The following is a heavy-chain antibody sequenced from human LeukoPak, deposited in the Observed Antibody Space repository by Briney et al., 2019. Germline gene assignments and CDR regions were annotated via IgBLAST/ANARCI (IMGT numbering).Heavy chain of an antibody. V-gene: IGHV4-39*01. J-gene: IGHJ4*02. CDR1: GGSISSSSYY. D-gene: IGHD3-3*01. CDR3: ARGRIRITIFGVVIRRVSFDY. Sequence: SETLSLTCTVSGGSISSSSYYWGWIRQPPGKGLEWIGGIYYSGRTYYNPSLKSRVTISVDTSKNQFSLKLSSVTAADTAVYYCARGRIRITIFGVVIRRVSFDYWGQGTLVTVSS. CDR2: IYYSGRT.